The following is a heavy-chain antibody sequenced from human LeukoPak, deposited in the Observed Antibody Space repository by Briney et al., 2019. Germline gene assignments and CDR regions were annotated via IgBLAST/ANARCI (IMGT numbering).Heavy chain of an antibody. CDR2: IRSKANSYAT. CDR1: GFTFGDSA. Sequence: GGSLRLSCAASGFTFGDSAMHWVRRASGKGLEWVGRIRSKANSYATAYVASVKGRFTISRDDSKNTAYLQMNSLKTEDTAVYYCTRLGDTMVRGVIMGMDVWGQGTTVTVSS. J-gene: IGHJ6*02. V-gene: IGHV3-73*01. CDR3: TRLGDTMVRGVIMGMDV. D-gene: IGHD3-10*01.